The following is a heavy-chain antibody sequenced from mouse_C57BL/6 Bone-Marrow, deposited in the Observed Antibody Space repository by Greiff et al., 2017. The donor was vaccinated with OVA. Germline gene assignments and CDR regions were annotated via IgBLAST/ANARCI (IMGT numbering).Heavy chain of an antibody. CDR2: IDPEDGET. CDR3: APGPPYAMDY. D-gene: IGHD3-3*01. J-gene: IGHJ4*01. V-gene: IGHV14-2*01. Sequence: VQLQQSGAELVKPGASVKLSCTASGFNIKDYYMHWVKQRTEQGLEWIGRIDPEDGETKYAPQFQGKATITADTSSNTAYLQLSSLTSEDTAVYYCAPGPPYAMDYWGQGTSVTVSS. CDR1: GFNIKDYY.